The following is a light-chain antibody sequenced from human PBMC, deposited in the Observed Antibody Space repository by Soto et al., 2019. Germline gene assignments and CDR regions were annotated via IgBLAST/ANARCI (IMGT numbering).Light chain of an antibody. Sequence: EIVLTQSPGTLSLSPGERATLSCRASQSVSSSYLAWYQQKPGQAPRLLLYDASSRATGIPDRFSGSGSGTDFTLTISRLEPEDFALYYCQQSGSSPPKYSFGQGTKLEIK. CDR3: QQSGSSPPKYS. CDR2: DAS. V-gene: IGKV3-20*01. J-gene: IGKJ2*01. CDR1: QSVSSSY.